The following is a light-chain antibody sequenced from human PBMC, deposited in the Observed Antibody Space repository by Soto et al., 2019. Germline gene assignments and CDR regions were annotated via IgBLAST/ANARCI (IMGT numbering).Light chain of an antibody. CDR3: NSYTSSSPYV. CDR2: DVS. CDR1: SSDVGGYNY. V-gene: IGLV2-14*01. J-gene: IGLJ1*01. Sequence: QSALTQPASVSGSPGQSITISCTGTSSDVGGYNYVSWYQQHPGKAPKLMIYDVSNRPSGVSNRFSGSKSGNTASLTISGLQAEDEADYYCNSYTSSSPYVFGTGTNVTVL.